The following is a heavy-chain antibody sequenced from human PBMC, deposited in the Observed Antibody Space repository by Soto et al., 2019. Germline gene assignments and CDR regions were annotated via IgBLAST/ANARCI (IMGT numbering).Heavy chain of an antibody. CDR3: ARVGYSGYNGWFDL. Sequence: SVKVSCKASGGTFSSYAISWVRQAPGQGLEWMGGIIPIFGTANYAQKFQGRVTITADESTSTAYMELSSLRSEDTAVYYCARVGYSGYNGWFDLWGQGTLVTVSS. D-gene: IGHD5-12*01. V-gene: IGHV1-69*13. CDR2: IIPIFGTA. CDR1: GGTFSSYA. J-gene: IGHJ5*02.